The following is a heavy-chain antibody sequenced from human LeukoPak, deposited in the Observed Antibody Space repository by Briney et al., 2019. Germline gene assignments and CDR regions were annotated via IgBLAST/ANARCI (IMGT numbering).Heavy chain of an antibody. Sequence: GGSLRLSCAASGFTVSSNYMSWVRQAPGKGLEWVSVIYSGGSTYYADSVKGRFTISRDNSKNTLYLQMNSLRAEDTAVYYCAAREYYYDSSGYYQDAFDIWGQGTMVTVSS. CDR1: GFTVSSNY. CDR3: AAREYYYDSSGYYQDAFDI. CDR2: IYSGGST. J-gene: IGHJ3*02. D-gene: IGHD3-22*01. V-gene: IGHV3-53*05.